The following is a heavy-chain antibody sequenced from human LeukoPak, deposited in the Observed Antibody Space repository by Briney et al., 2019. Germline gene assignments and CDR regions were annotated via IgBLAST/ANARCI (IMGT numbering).Heavy chain of an antibody. CDR3: VRGTGY. CDR2: ISSNGDNT. Sequence: PGGSLRLSCSVSAFTFSTYVMHWVRQAPGKGLEYVSAISSNGDNTYYADSVKGRFTISRDNSKNTLYVQMSSLRAGDTAVYYCVRGTGYWGQGTLVTVSS. J-gene: IGHJ4*02. V-gene: IGHV3-64*05. CDR1: AFTFSTYV.